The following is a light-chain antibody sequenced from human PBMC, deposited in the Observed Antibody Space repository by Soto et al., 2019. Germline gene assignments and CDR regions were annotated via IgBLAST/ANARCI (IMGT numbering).Light chain of an antibody. CDR1: QSVSGW. CDR3: QQYYISWS. V-gene: IGKV1-5*01. J-gene: IGKJ1*01. CDR2: DVS. Sequence: DIQMTQSPSTLSASVGDTFTVTCRASQSVSGWLAWYQQKPGKVPKLLIFDVSILASGVPSRFSGSGSGTEFTLTISSLQPEDFATYSCQQYYISWSCGQGTKGDIK.